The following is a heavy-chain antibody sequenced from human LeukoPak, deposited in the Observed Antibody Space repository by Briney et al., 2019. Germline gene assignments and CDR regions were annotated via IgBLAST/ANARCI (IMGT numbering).Heavy chain of an antibody. CDR2: IYYSGST. Sequence: PSETLSLTCTVSGGSISSSTYYWAWIRQSQRLEWIGSIYYSGSTYYNPSLKSRVEISVDTSKNQFSLNLNSVTAADTAVYYCARLHSSGWYLDCWGQGTLVIVSS. CDR3: ARLHSSGWYLDC. D-gene: IGHD6-19*01. V-gene: IGHV4-39*01. J-gene: IGHJ4*02. CDR1: GGSISSSTYY.